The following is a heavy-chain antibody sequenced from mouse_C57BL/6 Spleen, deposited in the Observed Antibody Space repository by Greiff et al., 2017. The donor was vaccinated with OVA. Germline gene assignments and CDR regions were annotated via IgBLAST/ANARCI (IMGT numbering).Heavy chain of an antibody. CDR2: IHPNSGST. V-gene: IGHV1-64*01. D-gene: IGHD2-3*01. CDR3: ARNDGYYVAWFAY. Sequence: VQLQQPGAELVKPGASVKLSCKASGYTFTSYWMHWVKQRPGPGLEWIGMIHPNSGSTNYNEKFKSKATLTVDKSSSTAYMQLSSLTSEDSAVYYCARNDGYYVAWFAYWGQGTLVTVSA. J-gene: IGHJ3*01. CDR1: GYTFTSYW.